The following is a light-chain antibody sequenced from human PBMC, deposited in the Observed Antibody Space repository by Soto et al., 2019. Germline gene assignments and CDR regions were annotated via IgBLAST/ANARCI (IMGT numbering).Light chain of an antibody. V-gene: IGLV2-14*01. J-gene: IGLJ1*01. CDR1: SSDVGGYNY. Sequence: QSALTQPASVSGSPGQSITISCTGTSSDVGGYNYVSWYQQHPGKAPKLMIYDVSKRPSGVSNRFSGSKSGNTASLTISGLQAEDEADYYCSSYISSSPLNVFGTGTKVTVL. CDR2: DVS. CDR3: SSYISSSPLNV.